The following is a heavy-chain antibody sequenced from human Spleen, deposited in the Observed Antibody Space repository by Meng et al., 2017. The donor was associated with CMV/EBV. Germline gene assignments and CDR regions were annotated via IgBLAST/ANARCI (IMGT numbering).Heavy chain of an antibody. CDR2: INTHSGVA. Sequence: ASVKVSCKASGYTFTSYDISWVRQAPGQGLEWMGWINTHSGVAYSAQKFQGRVTMTRDTSISTAYMDLSRLTSDDTAVYYCARVVVVAGKAFDIWGQGTMVTVSS. CDR1: GYTFTSYD. D-gene: IGHD6-19*01. CDR3: ARVVVVAGKAFDI. J-gene: IGHJ3*02. V-gene: IGHV1-2*02.